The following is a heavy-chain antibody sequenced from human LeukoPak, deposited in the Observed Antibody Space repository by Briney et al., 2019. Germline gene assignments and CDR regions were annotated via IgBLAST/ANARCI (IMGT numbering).Heavy chain of an antibody. Sequence: GGSLRLSCAASGFTFSNNWMHWVRQAPGKGLVWVSRINSDGSSISNVDSVKGRFTISRDNAKNMLYLQMNSLRAEDTAVYYCARDIAAAGTRAHYWGQGTLVTVSS. CDR1: GFTFSNNW. CDR3: ARDIAAAGTRAHY. V-gene: IGHV3-74*01. J-gene: IGHJ4*02. D-gene: IGHD6-13*01. CDR2: INSDGSSI.